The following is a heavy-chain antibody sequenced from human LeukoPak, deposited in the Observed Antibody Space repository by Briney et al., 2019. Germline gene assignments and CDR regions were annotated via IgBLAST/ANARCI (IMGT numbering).Heavy chain of an antibody. J-gene: IGHJ1*01. V-gene: IGHV1-69*01. CDR3: ARDEVVTAILPEYFQH. CDR1: GGTFSSYA. CDR2: IIPIFGTA. Sequence: SVKVSCKASGGTFSSYAISWVRQAPGQGLEWMGGIIPIFGTANYAQKFQGRVTITADESTSTAYMELSSLRSEDTAVYYCARDEVVTAILPEYFQHWGQGTLVTVSS. D-gene: IGHD2-21*02.